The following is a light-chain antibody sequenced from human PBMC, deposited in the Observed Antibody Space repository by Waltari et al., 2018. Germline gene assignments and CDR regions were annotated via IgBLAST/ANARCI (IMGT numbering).Light chain of an antibody. Sequence: QSALTQPASVSGSPAQSIPISCTGTSRDVGSSHLLSCYQQPPGKAPKLMIYAVSKRPSGVSNRFSGSKSGNTASLTISGLQAEDEADYYCCSYAGSSTVFGGGTQLTVL. CDR3: CSYAGSSTV. CDR2: AVS. CDR1: SRDVGSSHL. V-gene: IGLV2-23*02. J-gene: IGLJ7*01.